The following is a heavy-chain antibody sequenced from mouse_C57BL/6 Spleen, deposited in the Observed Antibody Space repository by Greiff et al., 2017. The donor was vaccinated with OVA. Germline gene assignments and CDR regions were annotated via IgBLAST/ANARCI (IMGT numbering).Heavy chain of an antibody. Sequence: VQLQQPGAELVKPGASVKLSCKASGYTFTSYWMHWVKQRPGQGLEWIGMIHPNSGSTNYNEKFKSKATLTVDKSSSTAYMQLSSLTSEDSAVYYCARYPGFLYFDVWGTGTTVTVSS. V-gene: IGHV1-64*01. CDR1: GYTFTSYW. D-gene: IGHD2-2*01. CDR3: ARYPGFLYFDV. J-gene: IGHJ1*03. CDR2: IHPNSGST.